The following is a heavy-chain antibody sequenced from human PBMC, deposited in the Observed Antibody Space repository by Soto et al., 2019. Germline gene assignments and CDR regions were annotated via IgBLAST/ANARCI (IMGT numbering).Heavy chain of an antibody. D-gene: IGHD3-10*01. CDR2: IYPGDSDT. CDR3: ARRSGGSGSYYSSFDY. Sequence: GESLKISCKGSGYSFTSYWIGWVRQMPGKGLEWMGIIYPGDSDTRYSPSFQGQVTISADKSISTAYLQWSSLKASDTAMYYCARRSGGSGSYYSSFDYWGQGTLVTVS. V-gene: IGHV5-51*01. J-gene: IGHJ4*02. CDR1: GYSFTSYW.